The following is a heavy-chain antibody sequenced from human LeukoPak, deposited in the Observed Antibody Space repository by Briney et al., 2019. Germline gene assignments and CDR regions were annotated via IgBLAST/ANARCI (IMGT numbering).Heavy chain of an antibody. CDR3: ARDPGPNGSDYYYYMDV. CDR1: GYTFTAYY. J-gene: IGHJ6*03. D-gene: IGHD1/OR15-1a*01. Sequence: ASVKVSCKASGYTFTAYYMHWVRQAPGQGLEWMGRINPNSGGTNYAQKFQGRVTMTSDTSISTAYMELSRLRSDDTAVYYCARDPGPNGSDYYYYMDVWGKGATVTVSS. V-gene: IGHV1-2*06. CDR2: INPNSGGT.